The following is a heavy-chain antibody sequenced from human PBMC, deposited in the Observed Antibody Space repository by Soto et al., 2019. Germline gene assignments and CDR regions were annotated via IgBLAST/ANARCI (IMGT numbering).Heavy chain of an antibody. CDR3: VRGENGYGRY. CDR1: GGSINSGGYL. Sequence: QVQLQESGPGLVKASETLSLTCSVSGGSINSGGYLWSWIRQHPGKGLEWIGFVYYSGSPHYNPPLRSRVAISVDTSKNQIPLELKSVTAADTADYFCVRGENGYGRYWGQGTLITVTP. D-gene: IGHD5-18*01. CDR2: VYYSGSP. V-gene: IGHV4-31*03. J-gene: IGHJ4*02.